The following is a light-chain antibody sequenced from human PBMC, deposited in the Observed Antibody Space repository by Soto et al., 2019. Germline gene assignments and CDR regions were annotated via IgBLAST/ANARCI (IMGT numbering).Light chain of an antibody. J-gene: IGLJ2*01. Sequence: QSVLTQSPSASASLGASVKLPCTLSSGHSSYAIAWHQQQPEKGPRYLMKLNSDGSHSKGDGIPDRFSGSSSGAERYLTISSLQSEDEADYYCQTWGTGTVVFGGGTKLTVL. CDR2: LNSDGSH. CDR1: SGHSSYA. V-gene: IGLV4-69*01. CDR3: QTWGTGTVV.